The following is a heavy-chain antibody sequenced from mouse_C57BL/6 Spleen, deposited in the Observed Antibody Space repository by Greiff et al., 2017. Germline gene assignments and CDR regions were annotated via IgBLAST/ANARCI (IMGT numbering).Heavy chain of an antibody. V-gene: IGHV1-52*01. J-gene: IGHJ4*01. D-gene: IGHD1-1*01. CDR2: IDPSDSET. Sequence: QVQLQQPGAELVRPGSSVKLSCKASGYTFTSYWMHWVKQRPIQGLEWIGNIDPSDSETHYNQKFKDKATLTVDKSSSTAYMQLSSLTSEDSAVYYCARSYYGSSSYAMDYWGQGTSVTVSS. CDR1: GYTFTSYW. CDR3: ARSYYGSSSYAMDY.